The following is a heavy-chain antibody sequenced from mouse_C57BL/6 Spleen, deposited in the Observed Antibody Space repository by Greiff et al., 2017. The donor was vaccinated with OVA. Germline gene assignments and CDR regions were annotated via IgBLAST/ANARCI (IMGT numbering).Heavy chain of an antibody. CDR2: ISSGGSYT. V-gene: IGHV5-6*01. D-gene: IGHD1-1*01. J-gene: IGHJ4*01. CDR1: GFTFSSYG. CDR3: ARGGYYYGSSKYYYAMDY. Sequence: EVMLVESGGDLVKPGGSLKLSCAASGFTFSSYGMSWVRQTPDKRLEWVATISSGGSYTYYPASVKGRFTISRDNAKNTLYLQMSSLKSEDTAIYYCARGGYYYGSSKYYYAMDYWGQGTSVTVSA.